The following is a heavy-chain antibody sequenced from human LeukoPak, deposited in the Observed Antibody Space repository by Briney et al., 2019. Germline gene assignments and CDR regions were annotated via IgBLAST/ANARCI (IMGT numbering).Heavy chain of an antibody. V-gene: IGHV4-34*01. J-gene: IGHJ4*02. Sequence: SETLSLTCAVYGGSFSGYYWSWIRQPPGKGLEWIGEINHSGSTNYNPSLKSRVTITVDTSKNQFSLKLSSVTAADTAVYYCARGLVGAIYHWGQGTLVTVSS. CDR3: ARGLVGAIYH. CDR2: INHSGST. CDR1: GGSFSGYY. D-gene: IGHD1-26*01.